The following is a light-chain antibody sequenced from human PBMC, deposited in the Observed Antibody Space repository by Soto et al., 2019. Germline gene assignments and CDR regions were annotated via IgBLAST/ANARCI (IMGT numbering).Light chain of an antibody. Sequence: DIQMTQSPSSLSASVGDRVTITCRASHGISNYLAWYQQKPGKVPKLLIYAASTLQSGVPSRFSGSGSGTEFTLTISSLQPEDVATYYCQKYNSAPPFGQGTRLEIK. CDR1: HGISNY. CDR2: AAS. V-gene: IGKV1-27*01. CDR3: QKYNSAPP. J-gene: IGKJ5*01.